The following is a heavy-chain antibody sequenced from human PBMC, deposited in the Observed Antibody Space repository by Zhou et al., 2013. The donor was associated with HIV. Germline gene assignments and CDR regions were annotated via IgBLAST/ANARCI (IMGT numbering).Heavy chain of an antibody. D-gene: IGHD3-22*01. CDR1: GVTSTSHT. V-gene: IGHV1-69*16. J-gene: IGHJ2*01. CDR3: ARGADDRSALTGTRYCDL. CDR2: TVLRLGEV. Sequence: QVQPVQSGAEVRKPGSSVKVSCKTSGVTSTSHTVSWVRQVPGHGLEWMGGTVLRLGEVSYAQVFQDRVTITTDDARGTAHMELSSLRCEDTGVYYCARGADDRSALTGTRYCDLWGRGTLVSVSS.